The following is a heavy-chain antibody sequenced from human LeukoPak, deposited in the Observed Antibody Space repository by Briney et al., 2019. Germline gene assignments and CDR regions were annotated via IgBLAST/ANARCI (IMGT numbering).Heavy chain of an antibody. D-gene: IGHD3-22*01. CDR1: GYSFTSYW. CDR3: ARTSSPMIASFDP. V-gene: IGHV5-10-1*01. J-gene: IGHJ5*02. Sequence: GESLRISCKGSGYSFTSYWISWVRQMPGKGLEWMGRIAPSDSYTNSSPSFQGHVTISADKSISTAYLQWSSLKASDTAMYYCARTSSPMIASFDPWGQGTLVTVSS. CDR2: IAPSDSYT.